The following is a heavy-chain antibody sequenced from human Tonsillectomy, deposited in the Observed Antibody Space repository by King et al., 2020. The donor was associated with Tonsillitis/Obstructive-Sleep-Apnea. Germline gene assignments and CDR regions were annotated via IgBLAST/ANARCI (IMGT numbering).Heavy chain of an antibody. CDR1: GFSLSNGGMG. Sequence: VTLKESGPVLVKPTETLTLTCTVSGFSLSNGGMGVSWIRQPPGKALEWLAHIFSNDEKSYSTSLKSRLTISKETSKSQVVLTMTNMDPVDTATYYCSRDSGSYWVDYWGQGTLVTVSS. V-gene: IGHV2-26*01. J-gene: IGHJ4*02. CDR2: IFSNDEK. CDR3: SRDSGSYWVDY. D-gene: IGHD1-26*01.